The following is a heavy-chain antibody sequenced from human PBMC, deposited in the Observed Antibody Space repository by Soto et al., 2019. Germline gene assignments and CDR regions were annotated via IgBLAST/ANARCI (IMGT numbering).Heavy chain of an antibody. J-gene: IGHJ4*02. CDR1: GITFSSYA. D-gene: IGHD3-22*01. CDR3: AIDWCDSSGYCLNEAIFDY. CDR2: ISRSGGST. Sequence: EVQLLESGGGLVQPGESLRLSCAASGITFSSYAMSWVRQAPGKGLEWVSAISRSGGSTYYADSVKGRFNSSRDNSNNTLDLEMNSLRAEHTAVYFCAIDWCDSSGYCLNEAIFDYWGQGTLVTVSS. V-gene: IGHV3-23*01.